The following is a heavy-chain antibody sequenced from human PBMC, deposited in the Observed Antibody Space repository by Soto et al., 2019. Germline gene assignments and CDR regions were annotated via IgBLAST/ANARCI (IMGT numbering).Heavy chain of an antibody. V-gene: IGHV3-30*18. CDR1: GFTFSSYG. CDR2: ISYDGSNK. CDR3: ANAGAYDFRNDYYYGMDV. D-gene: IGHD3-3*01. J-gene: IGHJ6*02. Sequence: QVQLVESGGGVVQPGRSLRLSCAASGFTFSSYGMHWVRQAPGKGLEWVAVISYDGSNKYYADSVKGRFTISRDNSKNTLYLQMNSLRAEDTAVYYCANAGAYDFRNDYYYGMDVWGLGTTVTVSS.